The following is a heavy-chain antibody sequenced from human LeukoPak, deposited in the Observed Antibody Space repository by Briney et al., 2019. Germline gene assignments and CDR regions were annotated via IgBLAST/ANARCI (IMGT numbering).Heavy chain of an antibody. Sequence: GGSLRLSCAASGFTFSSYSMNWVRQAPGKGLEWVSSISSSSSYIYYADSVKGRFTISRDNAKNSLYLQMNSLRAEDTAVYYCATEPGRASENFDYWGQGTLVTVSS. CDR3: ATEPGRASENFDY. J-gene: IGHJ4*02. D-gene: IGHD6-25*01. CDR2: ISSSSSYI. CDR1: GFTFSSYS. V-gene: IGHV3-21*01.